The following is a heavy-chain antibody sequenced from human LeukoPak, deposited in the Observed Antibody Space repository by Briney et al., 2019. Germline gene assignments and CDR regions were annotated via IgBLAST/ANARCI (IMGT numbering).Heavy chain of an antibody. CDR2: ISGSGGST. CDR1: GFTFNNVW. Sequence: GGSLRLSCAASGFTFNNVWMSWVRQAPGKGLEWVSAISGSGGSTYYADSAKGRFTISRDNSKNTLYLQMNSLRAEDTAVYYCAKDRGPVVPLDYWGQGTLVTVSS. V-gene: IGHV3-23*01. D-gene: IGHD2-15*01. J-gene: IGHJ4*02. CDR3: AKDRGPVVPLDY.